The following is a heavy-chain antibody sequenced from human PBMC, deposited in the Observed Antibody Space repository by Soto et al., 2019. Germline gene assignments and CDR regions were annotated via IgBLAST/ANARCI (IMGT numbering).Heavy chain of an antibody. V-gene: IGHV3-23*01. CDR2: ISGSGGST. J-gene: IGHJ6*02. CDR3: AKDSITILGVVIQSPYYYCGMDV. CDR1: GFTFSSYA. D-gene: IGHD3-3*01. Sequence: GGSLRLSCAASGFTFSSYAMSWVRQAPGKGLEWVSAISGSGGSTYYADSVKGRFTISRDNSKNTLYLQMNSLRAEDTAVYYCAKDSITILGVVIQSPYYYCGMDVWGQGTTVTVSS.